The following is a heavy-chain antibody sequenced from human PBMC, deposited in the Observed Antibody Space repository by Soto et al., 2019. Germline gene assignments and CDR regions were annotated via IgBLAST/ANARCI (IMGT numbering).Heavy chain of an antibody. CDR2: VHPGDSDT. J-gene: IGHJ4*02. V-gene: IGHV5-51*01. Sequence: GESLKISCKGSGYSFTSYWIAWVRQMPGKGLEWMGIVHPGDSDTRYSPSIQGQVTISVDKPISTAYLQWSSLKASDTAMYYCARAVVVVAGSVYLDHCGQGTLVTVSS. D-gene: IGHD2-15*01. CDR1: GYSFTSYW. CDR3: ARAVVVVAGSVYLDH.